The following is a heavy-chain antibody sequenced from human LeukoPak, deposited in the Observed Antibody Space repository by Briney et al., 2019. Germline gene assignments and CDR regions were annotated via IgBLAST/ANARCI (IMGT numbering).Heavy chain of an antibody. V-gene: IGHV3-53*01. D-gene: IGHD3-3*01. CDR1: GFTVSSNY. CDR3: AVYDFWSGSYFDY. J-gene: IGHJ4*02. CDR2: IYSGGST. Sequence: GSLRLSCAASGFTVSSNYMSWVRQAPGKGLEWVSVIYSGGSTYYADSVKGRFTISRGNSKNTLYLQMNSLRAEDTAVYYCAVYDFWSGSYFDYWGQGTLVTVSS.